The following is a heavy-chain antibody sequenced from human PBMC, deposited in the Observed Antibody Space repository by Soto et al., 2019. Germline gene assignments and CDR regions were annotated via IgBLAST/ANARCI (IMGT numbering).Heavy chain of an antibody. CDR2: ISYDGSNK. D-gene: IGHD4-17*01. Sequence: GGSLRLSCSASGFTFSSYAMHWVRQAPGKGLEWVAVISYDGSNKYYADSVKGRFTISRDNSKNTLYLQMNSLRAEDTAVYYCAREPFSYGDYSKGGMDVWGQETTVTVSS. CDR3: AREPFSYGDYSKGGMDV. J-gene: IGHJ6*02. V-gene: IGHV3-30-3*01. CDR1: GFTFSSYA.